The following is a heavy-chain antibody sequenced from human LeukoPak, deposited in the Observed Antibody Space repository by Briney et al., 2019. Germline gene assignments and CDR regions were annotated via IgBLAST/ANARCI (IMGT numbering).Heavy chain of an antibody. CDR2: IYYSGST. Sequence: PSETLSLTCTVSGGSLSSSSYYWAWIRQPPGTGLEWIGSIYYSGSTYYNPSLKSRVTISVDTSKNQFSLKLSSVTAADTGVYYCAGRGMTTVRGGDYWGQGTLVTVSS. CDR3: AGRGMTTVRGGDY. J-gene: IGHJ4*02. D-gene: IGHD4-17*01. V-gene: IGHV4-39*01. CDR1: GGSLSSSSYY.